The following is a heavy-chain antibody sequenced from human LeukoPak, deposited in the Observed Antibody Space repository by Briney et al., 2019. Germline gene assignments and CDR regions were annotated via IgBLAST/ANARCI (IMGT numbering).Heavy chain of an antibody. CDR1: GFTISGSY. CDR2: IYGADTI. V-gene: IGHV3-66*01. J-gene: IGHJ4*02. CDR3: ARGARGAYFDF. D-gene: IGHD4/OR15-4a*01. Sequence: GRSLRLSCAASGFTISGSYMSRVRQVPGKGLEWVSCIYGADTIYYADFVKDRFSISRDSNRNILYLQMNSLRAEDTAVYYCARGARGAYFDFWGQGTLVTVSS.